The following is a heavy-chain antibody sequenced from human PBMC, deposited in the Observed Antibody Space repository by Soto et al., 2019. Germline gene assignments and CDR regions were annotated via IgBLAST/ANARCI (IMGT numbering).Heavy chain of an antibody. D-gene: IGHD3-16*01. Sequence: QVQLVESGGGVVQPGRSLRLSCAASGFAFSRDGMHWVRQAPGKGLEWVAVISFDGSQKYYADSVRGRFTISRDNSKNTVDLQMNSLRPEDRGLYYCAKPGGADMPFDSWGRGTLVTVSS. J-gene: IGHJ4*02. CDR1: GFAFSRDG. CDR3: AKPGGADMPFDS. V-gene: IGHV3-30*18. CDR2: ISFDGSQK.